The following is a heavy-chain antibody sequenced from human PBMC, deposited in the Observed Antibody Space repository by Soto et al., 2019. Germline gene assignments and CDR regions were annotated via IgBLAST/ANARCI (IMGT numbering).Heavy chain of an antibody. D-gene: IGHD2-21*02. J-gene: IGHJ4*02. Sequence: QVQLVESGGGVVQPERSLRLSCAASGFTFSSYTMHWVRQAPGKGLEWVALIYYDGSQKYYADSVKGRFTISRDNSKKMMNLDMNSLRTEDTAVYYCTRGGGNQLGDCYDNWGQGTLVTVSS. CDR2: IYYDGSQK. CDR3: TRGGGNQLGDCYDN. CDR1: GFTFSSYT. V-gene: IGHV3-30*04.